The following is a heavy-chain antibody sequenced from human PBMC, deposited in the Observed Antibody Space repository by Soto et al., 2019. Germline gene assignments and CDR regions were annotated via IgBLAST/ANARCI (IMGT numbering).Heavy chain of an antibody. D-gene: IGHD2-15*01. V-gene: IGHV4-4*02. CDR2: VYPTGST. CDR3: AKEGDCYGGSCPLDY. Sequence: QVQLQESGPGLVKPSGTLSLTCAVSGGSISSSNWWTWVRQPPGEGLEWIGEVYPTGSTKYNPAPRSRVAILLDKSKNQFSLRLTSVTAADTAVYYCAKEGDCYGGSCPLDYWGQGILVTVSP. J-gene: IGHJ4*02. CDR1: GGSISSSNW.